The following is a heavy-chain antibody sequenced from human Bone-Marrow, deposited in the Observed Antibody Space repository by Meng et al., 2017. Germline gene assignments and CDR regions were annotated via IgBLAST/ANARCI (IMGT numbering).Heavy chain of an antibody. Sequence: LSLTCVGSGFRFSDHYMDWVRQAPGKGLEWIGRSKSKAESYNTEYAASVKGRFTISRDNTLNSLYLQMSSLKTEDTAAYFCARGYHSFDSWGQGTLVTVSS. J-gene: IGHJ4*02. V-gene: IGHV3-72*01. CDR1: GFRFSDHY. D-gene: IGHD2-2*01. CDR2: SKSKAESYNT. CDR3: ARGYHSFDS.